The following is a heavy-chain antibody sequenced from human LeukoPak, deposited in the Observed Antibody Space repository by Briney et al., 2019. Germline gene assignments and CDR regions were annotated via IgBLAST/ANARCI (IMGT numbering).Heavy chain of an antibody. V-gene: IGHV3-7*01. D-gene: IGHD6-19*01. CDR3: ARDFREQWLGDFYYYYGMDV. J-gene: IGHJ6*02. CDR2: IKQDGSEK. CDR1: GFTFSSYW. Sequence: QSGGSLRLSCAASGFTFSSYWMSWVRQAPGKGLEWVANIKQDGSEKYYVDSVKGRFTISRDNAKNSLYLQMNSLRAEDTAVYYCARDFREQWLGDFYYYYGMDVWGQGTTVTVSS.